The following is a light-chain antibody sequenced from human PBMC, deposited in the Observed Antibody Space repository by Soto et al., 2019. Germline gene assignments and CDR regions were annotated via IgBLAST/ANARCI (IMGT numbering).Light chain of an antibody. CDR2: EVS. Sequence: QSALTQPASVSGSPGQSITISCTGTSSDVAFYNHVSWYQQHPGKAPKLMIFEVSNRPSGVSNRFSGSKSGNTASLTISGLQAEDEADYYCSSYTISSTSNWVFGGGTKLTVL. CDR3: SSYTISSTSNWV. V-gene: IGLV2-14*01. CDR1: SSDVAFYNH. J-gene: IGLJ3*02.